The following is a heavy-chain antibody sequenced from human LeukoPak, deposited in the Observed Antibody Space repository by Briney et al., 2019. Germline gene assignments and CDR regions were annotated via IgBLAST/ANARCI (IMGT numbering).Heavy chain of an antibody. CDR3: ARGNVLRFLEYNWFDP. Sequence: PSETLSLTCTVSGDSVSSGSYFWSWIRQPPGKGLEWIGEINHSGSTNYNPSLKSRVTISVDTSKNQFSLKLSSVTAADTAVYYCARGNVLRFLEYNWFDPWGQGTLVTVSS. CDR2: INHSGST. D-gene: IGHD3-3*01. J-gene: IGHJ5*02. V-gene: IGHV4-61*01. CDR1: GDSVSSGSYF.